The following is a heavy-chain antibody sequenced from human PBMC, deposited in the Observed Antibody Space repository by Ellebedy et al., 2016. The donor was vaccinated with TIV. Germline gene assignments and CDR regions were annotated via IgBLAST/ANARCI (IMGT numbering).Heavy chain of an antibody. D-gene: IGHD2-15*01. CDR2: IIPIFGTA. CDR1: GGTFSSYA. V-gene: IGHV1-69*13. Sequence: SVKVSCXASGGTFSSYAISWVRQAPGQGLEWMGGIIPIFGTANYAQKFQGRVTITADESTSTAYMELSSLRSEDTAVYYCARARVVVVAAPTGWYFDLWGRGTLVTVSS. CDR3: ARARVVVVAAPTGWYFDL. J-gene: IGHJ2*01.